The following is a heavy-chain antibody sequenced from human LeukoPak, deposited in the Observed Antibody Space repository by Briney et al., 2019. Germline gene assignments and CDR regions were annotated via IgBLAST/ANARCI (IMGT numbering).Heavy chain of an antibody. V-gene: IGHV3-7*01. J-gene: IGHJ4*02. CDR1: GFTFSSYW. CDR3: ARRRYSGSSQHFDY. CDR2: IKQDGSEK. D-gene: IGHD1-26*01. Sequence: GGSLRLSCAASGFTFSSYWMSWVRQAPGKGLEWVANIKQDGSEKYYVDSVKGRFTISRDNAKNALYLQMNSLRAEDTAVYYCARRRYSGSSQHFDYWGQGTLVTVSS.